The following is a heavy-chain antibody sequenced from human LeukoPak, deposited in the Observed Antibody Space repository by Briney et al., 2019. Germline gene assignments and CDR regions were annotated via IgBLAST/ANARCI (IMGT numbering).Heavy chain of an antibody. D-gene: IGHD6-13*01. CDR1: GFTFSSSS. CDR3: ARVRSSSWFDY. V-gene: IGHV3-74*01. Sequence: GGSLRLSCSASGFTFSSSSMHWVRRAPGKGLVWVSRISSDGTSTNYADSVKGRFIISRDNAKNTLYQQMNSLRAEDTAVYFCARVRSSSWFDYWGQGTLVAVSS. J-gene: IGHJ4*02. CDR2: ISSDGTST.